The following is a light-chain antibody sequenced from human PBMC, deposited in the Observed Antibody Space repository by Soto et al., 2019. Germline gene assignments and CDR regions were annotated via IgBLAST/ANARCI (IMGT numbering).Light chain of an antibody. J-gene: IGKJ1*01. CDR3: HQYNDWPRT. Sequence: EIVLTQSPATLSMSPGDRTTLSCRASHSISTYLAWYQHKPGQAPRLLIYSASVRAAGVPARFSGSGSGTEFTLTISSLQSEAFAVYFCHQYNDWPRTFGQGTKVEIK. V-gene: IGKV3-15*01. CDR2: SAS. CDR1: HSISTY.